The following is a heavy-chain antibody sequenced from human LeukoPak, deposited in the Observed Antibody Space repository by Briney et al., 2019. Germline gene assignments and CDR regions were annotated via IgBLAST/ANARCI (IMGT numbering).Heavy chain of an antibody. CDR1: GFTFSSYS. V-gene: IGHV3-21*01. CDR2: ISSSSSYI. CDR3: ARSVGWYFDY. D-gene: IGHD2-15*01. Sequence: QPGGSLRLSCAASGFTFSSYSMNWVRQATGKGLEWVSSISSSSSYIYYADSVKGRFTISRDNAKNSLYLQMNSLRAEDTAVYYCARSVGWYFDYWGQGTLVTVSS. J-gene: IGHJ4*02.